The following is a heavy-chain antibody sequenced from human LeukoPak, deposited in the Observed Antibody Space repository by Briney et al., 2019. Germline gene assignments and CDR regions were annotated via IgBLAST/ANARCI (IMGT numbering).Heavy chain of an antibody. CDR1: GYTFTGYY. V-gene: IGHV1-2*02. CDR3: TRDGSDWNYVFYYFDY. CDR2: INPNSGGT. Sequence: ASVKVSCKASGYTFTGYYMHWVRQAPGQGLEWMGWINPNSGGTNYAQKFQGRVTMTRDTSISTAYMELSGLRSDDTAVYYCTRDGSDWNYVFYYFDYWGQGTLVTVSS. D-gene: IGHD1-7*01. J-gene: IGHJ4*02.